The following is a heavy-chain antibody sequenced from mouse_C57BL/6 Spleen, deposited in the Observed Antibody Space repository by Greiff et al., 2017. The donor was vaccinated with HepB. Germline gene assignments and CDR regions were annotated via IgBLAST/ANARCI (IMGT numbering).Heavy chain of an antibody. CDR1: GFTFSSYA. CDR2: ISDGGSYT. D-gene: IGHD3-1*01. J-gene: IGHJ1*03. Sequence: EVQRVESGGGLVKPGGSLKLSCAASGFTFSSYAMSWVRQTPEKRLEWVATISDGGSYTYYPDNVKGRFTISRDNAKNNLYLQMSHLKSEDTAMYYCARRGLGRYFDVWGTGTTVTVSS. V-gene: IGHV5-4*01. CDR3: ARRGLGRYFDV.